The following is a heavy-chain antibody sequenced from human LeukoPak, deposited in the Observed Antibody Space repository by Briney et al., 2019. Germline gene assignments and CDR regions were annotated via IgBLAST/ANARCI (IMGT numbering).Heavy chain of an antibody. CDR3: ARQDYYYYYMDV. J-gene: IGHJ6*03. V-gene: IGHV4-59*08. CDR1: GGSISSYY. Sequence: SETLSLTCTGSGGSISSYYWSWIRQSPGKGLEWIGDIYYSGSTNYNPSLKSRVTVSVDTSKNQFSLKLSSVTAADTAVYYCARQDYYYYYMDVWGKGTTVTISS. CDR2: IYYSGST.